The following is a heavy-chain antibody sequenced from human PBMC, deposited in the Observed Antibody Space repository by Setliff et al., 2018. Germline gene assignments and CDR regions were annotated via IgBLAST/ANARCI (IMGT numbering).Heavy chain of an antibody. Sequence: GASVKVSCKASGHSLTSNHFHWGRQAPGKGLEWMGTINPNDGYTIYAPAFQGRVAMTTDTSTGTAYMELSGLTSADTAIYYCIMNMVRPVTGLDCWGPGTLVTVSS. CDR2: INPNDGYT. CDR3: IMNMVRPVTGLDC. V-gene: IGHV1-46*01. D-gene: IGHD2-8*01. J-gene: IGHJ4*02. CDR1: GHSLTSNH.